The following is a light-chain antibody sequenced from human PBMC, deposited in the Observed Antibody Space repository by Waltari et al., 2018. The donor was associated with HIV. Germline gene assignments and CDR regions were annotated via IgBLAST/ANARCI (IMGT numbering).Light chain of an antibody. CDR3: AAWDDSLKGGA. CDR1: TSNIGGNT. Sequence: QSVLAQPPSASGTPGQRVTISCSGSTSNIGGNTVSWYQQLPGTAPKLLIYSNNARPSGVPDRLSGSTSGTSASLVISGLQSEDEADYYCAAWDDSLKGGAFGTGTKVTVL. J-gene: IGLJ1*01. CDR2: SNN. V-gene: IGLV1-44*01.